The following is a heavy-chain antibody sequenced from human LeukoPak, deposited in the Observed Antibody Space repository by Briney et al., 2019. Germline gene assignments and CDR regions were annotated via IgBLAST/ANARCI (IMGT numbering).Heavy chain of an antibody. D-gene: IGHD3-9*01. CDR1: GSSISSGGYS. J-gene: IGHJ4*02. CDR2: IYHSGST. CDR3: ARGPPDYDILTGYYNGGFDY. V-gene: IGHV4-30-2*01. Sequence: SQTLSLTCAVSGSSISSGGYSWSWIRQPPGKGLEWIGYIYHSGSTYYNPSLKSRVTISVDRSKNQFSLKLSSVTAADTAVYYCARGPPDYDILTGYYNGGFDYWGQGTLVTVSS.